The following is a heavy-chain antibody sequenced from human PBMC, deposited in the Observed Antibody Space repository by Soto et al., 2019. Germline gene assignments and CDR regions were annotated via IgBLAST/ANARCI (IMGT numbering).Heavy chain of an antibody. CDR3: ARGGSDTSMGDAVYT. J-gene: IGHJ3*02. CDR1: GLTFGNYG. Sequence: QVQLVESGGGVAQPGRSLRLSCAASGLTFGNYGMHWVRQAPGKGLEWVTFISNDGSNKYYGASVKGRFNISRDISKNTVYLQMNSLSPEDTALYYCARGGSDTSMGDAVYTWGQGTMVTVSS. D-gene: IGHD5-18*01. V-gene: IGHV3-30*03. CDR2: ISNDGSNK.